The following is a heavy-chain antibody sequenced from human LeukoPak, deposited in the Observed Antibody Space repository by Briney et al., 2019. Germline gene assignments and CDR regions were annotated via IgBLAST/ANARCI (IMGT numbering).Heavy chain of an antibody. J-gene: IGHJ4*02. D-gene: IGHD1-7*01. Sequence: ASRRLSCKASGYTFTSYGISWVRQAPGQGLEWMGWISAYNGNTNYAQKLQGRVTMTTDTSTSTAYMELRSLRSDDTAVYYCARDWNYWVPFDYWGQGTLVTVSS. V-gene: IGHV1-18*01. CDR1: GYTFTSYG. CDR2: ISAYNGNT. CDR3: ARDWNYWVPFDY.